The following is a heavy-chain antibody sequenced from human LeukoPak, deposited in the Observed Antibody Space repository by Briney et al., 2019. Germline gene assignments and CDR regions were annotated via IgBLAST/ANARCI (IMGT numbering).Heavy chain of an antibody. CDR2: ISGSGGST. CDR1: GFTFSSYA. V-gene: IGHV3-23*01. D-gene: IGHD3-22*01. CDR3: AKVFPYYDSSGRYFDY. J-gene: IGHJ4*02. Sequence: GGSLRLSCAASGFTFSSYAMSWVRQAPGKGLEWVSTISGSGGSTYYADSVKGRFTISRDNSKNTLYLHMYNLRAGDTAVYYCAKVFPYYDSSGRYFDYWGQGTLVTVSS.